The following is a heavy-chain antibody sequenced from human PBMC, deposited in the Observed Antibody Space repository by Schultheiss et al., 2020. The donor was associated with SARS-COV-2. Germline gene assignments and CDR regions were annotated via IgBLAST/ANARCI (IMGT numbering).Heavy chain of an antibody. CDR2: ITRSGDDT. Sequence: GGSLRLSCAASGFTFSSYWKHWVRQAPGKGLEWVSSITRSGDDTYYADSVKGRFTISRDNSKNTLYLQMDSLTAEDTAMYYCAKLRPHDWGQGTTVTVSS. V-gene: IGHV3-23*01. CDR3: AKLRPHD. CDR1: GFTFSSYW. J-gene: IGHJ6*02. D-gene: IGHD6-6*01.